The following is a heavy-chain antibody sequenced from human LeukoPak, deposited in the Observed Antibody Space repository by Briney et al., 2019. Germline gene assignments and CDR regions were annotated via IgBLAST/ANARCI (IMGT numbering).Heavy chain of an antibody. J-gene: IGHJ4*02. V-gene: IGHV1-69*06. CDR3: ARTSHYVDIAATIPYGIYYFDY. CDR1: GGTFSSYV. D-gene: IGHD5-12*01. Sequence: ASVKVSCKASGGTFSSYVINWVRQAPGQGLEWMGGIIPIFGTANYAQKFQGRVTITADKSTSTAYMELRSLRSDDTAVYYCARTSHYVDIAATIPYGIYYFDYWGQGTLVTVSS. CDR2: IIPIFGTA.